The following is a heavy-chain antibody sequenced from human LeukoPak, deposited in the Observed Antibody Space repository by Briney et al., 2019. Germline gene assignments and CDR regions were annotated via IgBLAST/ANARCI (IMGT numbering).Heavy chain of an antibody. CDR2: ISGSGGST. Sequence: GGSLRLSCAASGFTVSSNYMSWVRQAPGKGLEWVSTISGSGGSTYYADSVKGRFTISRDNSKNTLYLEMNSLRAEDTAIYYCAKESSSGYFNWGQGTLVSVSS. D-gene: IGHD3-22*01. V-gene: IGHV3-23*01. J-gene: IGHJ4*02. CDR1: GFTVSSNY. CDR3: AKESSSGYFN.